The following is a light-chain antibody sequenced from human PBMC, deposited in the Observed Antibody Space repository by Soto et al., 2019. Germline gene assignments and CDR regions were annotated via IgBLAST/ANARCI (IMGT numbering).Light chain of an antibody. CDR2: GAS. CDR3: QQYDDWLRLT. V-gene: IGKV3D-15*01. Sequence: EIVLTQSPATLSVSPVVRATLCLRASQSISDTLAWYQQKPGQAPRRLIFGASSRATGIPARFSGSGSGTEFNLTISSLQSEDFAVYFCQQYDDWLRLTFGGGTKVDIK. CDR1: QSISDT. J-gene: IGKJ4*01.